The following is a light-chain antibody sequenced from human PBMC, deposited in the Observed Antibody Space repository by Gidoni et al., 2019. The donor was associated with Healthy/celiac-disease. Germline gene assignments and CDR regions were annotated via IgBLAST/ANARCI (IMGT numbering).Light chain of an antibody. V-gene: IGKV1-5*01. CDR1: QRISSW. CDR2: DAA. Sequence: DIQMTQSPSTLSASVGDRVTITCRASQRISSWWAWYQQKPGKAPKLLIYDAARLERGVPSRFSGSGCGTAVTLTLSSRQLDDFATYYCQQYNSYPPWTFGQGTKVEIK. J-gene: IGKJ1*01. CDR3: QQYNSYPPWT.